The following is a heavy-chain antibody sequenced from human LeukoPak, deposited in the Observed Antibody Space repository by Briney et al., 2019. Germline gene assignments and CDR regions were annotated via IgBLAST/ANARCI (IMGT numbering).Heavy chain of an antibody. Sequence: ASVTVSCKASGYTFTSYYMHWVRQAPGQGLEWMGIINPSGGSTSYAQKFQGRVTMTRDTSTSTVYMELSSLRSEDTAVYYCARASAGVGAVAGYNWFDPWGQGTLVTVSS. CDR2: INPSGGST. V-gene: IGHV1-46*01. CDR1: GYTFTSYY. J-gene: IGHJ5*02. CDR3: ARASAGVGAVAGYNWFDP. D-gene: IGHD6-19*01.